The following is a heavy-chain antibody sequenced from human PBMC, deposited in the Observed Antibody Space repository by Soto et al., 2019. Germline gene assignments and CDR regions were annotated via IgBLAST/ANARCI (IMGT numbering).Heavy chain of an antibody. V-gene: IGHV3-30*18. D-gene: IGHD3-3*01. CDR1: GFTFSSYG. CDR3: AKDLYDFWSGYEDPSTVICYGMDV. J-gene: IGHJ6*02. Sequence: GGSLRLSCAASGFTFSSYGMHWVRQAPGKGLEWVAVISYDGSNKYYADSVKGRFTISRDNSKNTLYLQMNSLRAEDTAVYYCAKDLYDFWSGYEDPSTVICYGMDVWGQGTTVTVSS. CDR2: ISYDGSNK.